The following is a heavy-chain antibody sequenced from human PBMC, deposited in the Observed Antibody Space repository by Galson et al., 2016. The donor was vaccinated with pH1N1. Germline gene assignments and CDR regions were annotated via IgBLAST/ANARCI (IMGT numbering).Heavy chain of an antibody. Sequence: SVKVSCKAAGYSVTRYYMHWVRQAPGQGLEWMGIIDPSDGTTTYAQKFQGRIILTRDTSTNSVHMELTTLRPDDSAPYLCAGRYNFDYWGQGTLVTVSS. D-gene: IGHD5-18*01. V-gene: IGHV1-46*01. CDR3: AGRYNFDY. CDR2: IDPSDGTT. J-gene: IGHJ4*02. CDR1: GYSVTRYY.